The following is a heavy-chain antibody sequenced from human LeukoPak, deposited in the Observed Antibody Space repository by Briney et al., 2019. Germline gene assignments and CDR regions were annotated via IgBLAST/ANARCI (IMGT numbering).Heavy chain of an antibody. V-gene: IGHV3-21*01. CDR2: ISSSSSYI. CDR3: AKGYCSSTGCYGYYYYGMDV. D-gene: IGHD2-2*01. Sequence: GVALRRSCAASGFTFSSYTMNWVRQAPGKGLEWVSSISSSSSYIYYADSVKGRFTISRDNAKNSLYLQMNSLRAEDTAVYYCAKGYCSSTGCYGYYYYGMDVWGQGTTVTVSS. J-gene: IGHJ6*02. CDR1: GFTFSSYT.